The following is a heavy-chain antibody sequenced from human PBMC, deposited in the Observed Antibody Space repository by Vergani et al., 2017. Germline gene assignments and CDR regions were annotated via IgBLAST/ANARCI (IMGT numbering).Heavy chain of an antibody. CDR3: ARTTIFGVLRWFDP. Sequence: QVQLQESGPGLVKPSETLSLTCTVSGYSISSGYYWGWIRQPPGKGLEWIGSIYHSGSTYYNPSLKSRVTISVDTSKNQFSLKLSSVTAADTAVYYCARTTIFGVLRWFDPWGQGTLVTVSS. CDR2: IYHSGST. D-gene: IGHD3-3*01. V-gene: IGHV4-38-2*02. CDR1: GYSISSGYY. J-gene: IGHJ5*02.